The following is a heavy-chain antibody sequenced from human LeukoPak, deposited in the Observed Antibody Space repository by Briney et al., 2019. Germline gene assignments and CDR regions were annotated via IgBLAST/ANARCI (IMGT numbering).Heavy chain of an antibody. J-gene: IGHJ4*02. Sequence: PSETLSLTCTVSGGSISSYYWSWIRQPPGKGLEWIGYIYTSGSPNYNPSLKSRVTISVDTSKNQFSLKLSSVTAADTAVYYCARQREWLLPFDYWGQGTLVTVSS. D-gene: IGHD3-3*01. V-gene: IGHV4-4*09. CDR2: IYTSGSP. CDR3: ARQREWLLPFDY. CDR1: GGSISSYY.